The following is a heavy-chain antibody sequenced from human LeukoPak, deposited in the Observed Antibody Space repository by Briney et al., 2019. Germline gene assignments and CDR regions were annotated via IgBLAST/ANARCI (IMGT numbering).Heavy chain of an antibody. V-gene: IGHV4-61*02. CDR1: GVSISSGSCY. J-gene: IGHJ2*01. D-gene: IGHD6-13*01. CDR2: IYTSGST. CDR3: ARGALIISSWPYWYFDL. Sequence: SQTLSLTCTVSGVSISSGSCYWSWIRQPAGKGLEWIGRIYTSGSTNYNPSLKSRVTISVNTPKNQFSLKLTSVTAADPAVYYCARGALIISSWPYWYFDLWGRGTLVTVSS.